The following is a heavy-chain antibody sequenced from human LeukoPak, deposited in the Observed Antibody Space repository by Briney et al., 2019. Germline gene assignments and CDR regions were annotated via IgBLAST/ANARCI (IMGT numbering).Heavy chain of an antibody. CDR1: GGSFSGYY. CDR3: ARVGYYDYVWGSYRYHDY. CDR2: INHSGST. V-gene: IGHV4-34*01. D-gene: IGHD3-16*02. J-gene: IGHJ4*02. Sequence: SETLSLTCAVYGGSFSGYYWSWIRQPPGKGLEWIGEINHSGSTNYNPSLKSRVTISVDTSKNQFSLKLSSVTAADTAVYYCARVGYYDYVWGSYRYHDYWGQGTLVTVPS.